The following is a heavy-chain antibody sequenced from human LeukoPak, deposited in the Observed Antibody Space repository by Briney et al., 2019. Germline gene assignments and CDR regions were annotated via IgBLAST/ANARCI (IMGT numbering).Heavy chain of an antibody. CDR3: ARDRSLFDFDSSGSLYYFDY. J-gene: IGHJ4*02. CDR1: GFIFSSYN. CDR2: ISSSSTYI. V-gene: IGHV3-21*01. Sequence: GGSLRLSCAASGFIFSSYNMNWVRQAPGKGLEWVSSISSSSTYIYYADSVKGRFTISRDNAKNSLYLQMNSLRAEDTAVYYCARDRSLFDFDSSGSLYYFDYWGQGTLVTVSS. D-gene: IGHD3-22*01.